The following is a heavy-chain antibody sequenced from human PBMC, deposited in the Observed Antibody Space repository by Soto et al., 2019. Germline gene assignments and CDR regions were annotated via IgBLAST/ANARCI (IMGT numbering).Heavy chain of an antibody. CDR1: GYTFGNYW. J-gene: IGHJ5*02. Sequence: EVQLVQSGAAVKKPGESLKISCKGSGYTFGNYWIGCVRQMCGKGLEWMGIIYPGDSDTKYSPSFQGQVTISVDKSISTAYQQWSSLKASDTAMYYCARGRGLWCGELLGNWFDPWGQGTLVTVSS. CDR3: ARGRGLWCGELLGNWFDP. D-gene: IGHD3-10*01. CDR2: IYPGDSDT. V-gene: IGHV5-51*01.